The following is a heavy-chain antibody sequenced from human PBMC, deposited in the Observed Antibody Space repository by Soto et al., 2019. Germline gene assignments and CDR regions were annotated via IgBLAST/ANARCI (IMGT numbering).Heavy chain of an antibody. CDR3: TRATFDV. J-gene: IGHJ6*02. CDR1: GFDFTTYA. CDR2: IWFDGIKE. V-gene: IGHV3-33*01. Sequence: PGGSLRLSCAVTGFDFTTYAMHWVRQTPDKGLEWVAIIWFDGIKEFYAESVRGRFTISIDTSKNTVFLQMNNVRAEDTALYYCTRATFDVWGLGTTVTVSS.